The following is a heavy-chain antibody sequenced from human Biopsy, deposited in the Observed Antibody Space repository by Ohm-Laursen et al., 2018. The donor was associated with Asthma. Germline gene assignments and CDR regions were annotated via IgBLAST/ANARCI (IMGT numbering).Heavy chain of an antibody. CDR2: FYYSGST. Sequence: TLSLTWTVSYGSITSGGYYWTWIRQHPGKGLEWIGFFYYSGSTYYNPSLKSRVSISIDTSKNQFSLKLSSVTAADTAVYYCARAQDYYDSRGYYRSFDYWGQGTLVTVSS. D-gene: IGHD3-22*01. CDR3: ARAQDYYDSRGYYRSFDY. J-gene: IGHJ4*02. V-gene: IGHV4-31*02. CDR1: YGSITSGGYY.